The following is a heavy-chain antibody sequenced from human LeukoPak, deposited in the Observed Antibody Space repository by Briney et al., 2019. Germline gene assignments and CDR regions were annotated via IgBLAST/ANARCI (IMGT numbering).Heavy chain of an antibody. J-gene: IGHJ3*02. CDR1: GFTFSSYA. V-gene: IGHV3-23*01. D-gene: IGHD7-27*01. CDR2: ISGSGGST. Sequence: GGSLRLSCAASGFTFSSYAMSWARQAPGKGLEWVSAISGSGGSTYYADSVKGRFTISRDNSKNTLYLQMNSLRAEDTAVYYCAREMLGSEAFDIWGQGTMVTVSS. CDR3: AREMLGSEAFDI.